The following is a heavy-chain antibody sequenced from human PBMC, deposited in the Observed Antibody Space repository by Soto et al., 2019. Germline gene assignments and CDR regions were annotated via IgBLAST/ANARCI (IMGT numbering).Heavy chain of an antibody. J-gene: IGHJ4*02. V-gene: IGHV2-5*02. D-gene: IGHD3-10*01. CDR3: SHSHRITRYDD. CDR1: GFSLSTNGVG. Sequence: QITLKESGPTLVKPTQTLTLTCTFSGFSLSTNGVGVGWIRQPPGQALEWLALIYWDDDKRYSPSLKSRLTITKYTSKNRVVLTMTNMDPVDTATYYCSHSHRITRYDDCGQGTLVTVSS. CDR2: IYWDDDK.